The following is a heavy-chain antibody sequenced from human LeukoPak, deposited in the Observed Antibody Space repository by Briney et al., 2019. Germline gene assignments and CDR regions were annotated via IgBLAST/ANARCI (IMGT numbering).Heavy chain of an antibody. D-gene: IGHD3-10*01. V-gene: IGHV3-64D*09. J-gene: IGHJ5*02. Sequence: PGGSLRLSCSASGXTFSRCAMHWVRQAPGKGPEYVSAISSNGGSTYYADSVKGRFTISRDNSKNTVYLQMSSLRAEDTAAYFCVGVRWFGGANWFDPWGQGTLVTVSS. CDR1: GXTFSRCA. CDR3: VGVRWFGGANWFDP. CDR2: ISSNGGST.